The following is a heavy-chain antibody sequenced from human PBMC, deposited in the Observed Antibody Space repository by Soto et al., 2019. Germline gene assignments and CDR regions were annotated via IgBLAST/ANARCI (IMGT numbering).Heavy chain of an antibody. Sequence: ASVKVSCKASGYTFTGYYMHWVRQAPGQGLEWMGWINPNSGGTNYAQKFQGWVTMTRDTSISTAYMELSRLRSDDAAVYYCARGNSSGWYVPFDYWGQGTLVTVSS. D-gene: IGHD6-19*01. V-gene: IGHV1-2*04. CDR1: GYTFTGYY. CDR2: INPNSGGT. CDR3: ARGNSSGWYVPFDY. J-gene: IGHJ4*02.